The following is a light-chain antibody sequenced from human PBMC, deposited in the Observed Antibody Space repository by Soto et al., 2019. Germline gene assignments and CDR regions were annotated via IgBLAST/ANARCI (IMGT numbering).Light chain of an antibody. V-gene: IGKV3-20*01. CDR2: AAS. CDR3: QQYQFGTSQA. Sequence: EIVLTHSPGTLSLSPGEIATLSCRASQSVRSTSFAWYQQKPGQAPRLLIYAASTRATGIPDRFSGSGSGTDFTLNISRLEAEDFAVYYCQQYQFGTSQAFGQGTKVDIK. J-gene: IGKJ1*01. CDR1: QSVRSTS.